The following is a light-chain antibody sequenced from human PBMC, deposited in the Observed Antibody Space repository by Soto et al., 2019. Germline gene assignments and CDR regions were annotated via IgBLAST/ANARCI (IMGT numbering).Light chain of an antibody. CDR3: SSYAGSNFGG. J-gene: IGLJ1*01. CDR2: EVS. V-gene: IGLV2-8*01. Sequence: QSALTQPPSASGSPGQSVTISCTGTSSDVGGYNYVSWYQQQPGKAPRLMIYEVSKRPSGVPDRFSGSKSGNTASLTVSGLQADDEADYYCSSYAGSNFGGFGTGTKVTVL. CDR1: SSDVGGYNY.